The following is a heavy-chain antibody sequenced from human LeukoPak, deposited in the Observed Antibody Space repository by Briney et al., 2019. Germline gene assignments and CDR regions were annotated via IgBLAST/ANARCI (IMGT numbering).Heavy chain of an antibody. V-gene: IGHV5-51*01. Sequence: GESLKISCKASGYSFTNYWIGWVRQMPGKGLEWMGIIYPGDSDTTYSPSFQGQVTISADESITTAYLQWSTLKASDTAMYYCARIRLVAASLEAFDIWGQGTMVTVSS. CDR2: IYPGDSDT. D-gene: IGHD2-15*01. CDR3: ARIRLVAASLEAFDI. J-gene: IGHJ3*02. CDR1: GYSFTNYW.